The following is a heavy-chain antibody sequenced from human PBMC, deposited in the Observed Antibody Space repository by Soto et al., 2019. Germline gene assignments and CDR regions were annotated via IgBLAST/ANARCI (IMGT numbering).Heavy chain of an antibody. V-gene: IGHV3-30-3*01. CDR1: GFTFSSYA. D-gene: IGHD2-15*01. CDR3: ARDPGLQALFILEYFQH. J-gene: IGHJ1*01. Sequence: GGSLRLSCAASGFTFSSYAMHWVRQAPGKGLEWVAVISYDGSNKYYAYSVKGRFTISRDNSKNTLYLQMNSLRAEDTAVYYCARDPGLQALFILEYFQHWGQGTLVTVSS. CDR2: ISYDGSNK.